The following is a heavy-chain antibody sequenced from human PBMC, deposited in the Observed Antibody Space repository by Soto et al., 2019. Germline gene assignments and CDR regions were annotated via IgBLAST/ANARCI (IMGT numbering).Heavy chain of an antibody. D-gene: IGHD3-9*01. CDR3: ARDPPDYDILTGHYYYYYGMDV. CDR1: GFSFSTYL. Sequence: GGSLRLSCAASGFSFSTYLMSWVRQAPGKGLEWVAVISYDGSNKYYADSVKGRFTISRDNSKNTLYLQMNSLRAEDTAVYYCARDPPDYDILTGHYYYYYGMDVWGQGTTVTVSS. J-gene: IGHJ6*02. V-gene: IGHV3-30-3*01. CDR2: ISYDGSNK.